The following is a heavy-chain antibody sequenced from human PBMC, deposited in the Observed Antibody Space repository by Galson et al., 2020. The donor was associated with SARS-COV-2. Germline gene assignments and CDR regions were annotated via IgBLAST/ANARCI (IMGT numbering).Heavy chain of an antibody. V-gene: IGHV4-59*01. CDR2: ICYSGSS. Sequence: SETLSLTCTVSGGSITSYYWSWIRQPPGRGLECIGYICYSGSSNYTPSLKSRVTISLDTSKSQFSLKLTSVTAADTAVYYCARLNWNAGGLDYWGQGTLGTVSS. J-gene: IGHJ4*02. D-gene: IGHD1-1*01. CDR1: GGSITSYY. CDR3: ARLNWNAGGLDY.